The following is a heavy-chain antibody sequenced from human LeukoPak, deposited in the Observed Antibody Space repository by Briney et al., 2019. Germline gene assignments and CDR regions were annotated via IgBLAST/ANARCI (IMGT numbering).Heavy chain of an antibody. J-gene: IGHJ4*02. Sequence: ASVKVSCKASGYTFTGHYMHWVRQAPGQGLEWMGWVSPYSGDTNYVQSFQGRVTMTRDTSISTVYMEPTSLTSADTAVYFCARVRIEAAGRGLDYWGQGTPVTVSS. D-gene: IGHD6-13*01. CDR1: GYTFTGHY. CDR3: ARVRIEAAGRGLDY. CDR2: VSPYSGDT. V-gene: IGHV1-2*02.